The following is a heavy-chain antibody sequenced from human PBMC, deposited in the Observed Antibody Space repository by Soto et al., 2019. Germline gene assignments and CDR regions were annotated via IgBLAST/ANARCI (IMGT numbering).Heavy chain of an antibody. D-gene: IGHD3-22*01. V-gene: IGHV3-64D*06. CDR3: VKDYYHDSSGTI. CDR1: VFTFSSYA. J-gene: IGHJ4*02. CDR2: ISSNGGST. Sequence: VGTLRLSCSASVFTFSSYAMHWVRHSPGKGLEYVSAISSNGGSTYYADSVKGRFTISRDNSKNTLYLQMSSLRAEDTAVYYCVKDYYHDSSGTIWRQGTLVTVSS.